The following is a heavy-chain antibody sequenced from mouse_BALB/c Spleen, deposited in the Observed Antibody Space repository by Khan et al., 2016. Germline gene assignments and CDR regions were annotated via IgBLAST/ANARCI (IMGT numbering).Heavy chain of an antibody. D-gene: IGHD2-3*01. V-gene: IGHV2-6-2*01. J-gene: IGHJ4*01. CDR1: GFSLTSYG. CDR2: IWSDGST. CDR3: AGHDGYYYAMDY. Sequence: QVQLKQSGPDLVAPSQSLSITCTVSGFSLTSYGVHWVRQPPGKGLEWLVVIWSDGSTTYNSALKSRLSISKDNTKSQVFLKMNSLQTDNTAMYCCAGHDGYYYAMDYWGQGASVTVSS.